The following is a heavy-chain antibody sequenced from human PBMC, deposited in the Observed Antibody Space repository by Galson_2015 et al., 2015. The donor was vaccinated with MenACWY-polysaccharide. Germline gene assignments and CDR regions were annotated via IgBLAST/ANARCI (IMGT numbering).Heavy chain of an antibody. CDR3: ATANYDF. Sequence: PALVKPTQSLTLTCTFSGFSLSTSGVGVGWIRQPPGKALEWHAFIYWDDDKRYSPSLKSRLTITKDTSKNQVVLTVTNMDPVDSATYYCATANYDFWGQGTLVTVSS. V-gene: IGHV2-5*02. J-gene: IGHJ4*02. CDR1: GFSLSTSGVG. D-gene: IGHD5-24*01. CDR2: IYWDDDK.